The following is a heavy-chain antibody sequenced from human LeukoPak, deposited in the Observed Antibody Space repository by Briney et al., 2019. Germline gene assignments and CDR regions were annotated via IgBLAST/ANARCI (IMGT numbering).Heavy chain of an antibody. CDR3: ARVPPYYDSSGTPFDY. CDR1: GFTFSSYE. D-gene: IGHD3-22*01. V-gene: IGHV3-48*03. J-gene: IGHJ4*02. Sequence: GGSLRLSCAASGFTFSSYEMNWVRQAPGKGLEWVSYISSGGSTIYYADSVKGRFTISRDNAKNSLYLQMNSLRAEDTAVYYCARVPPYYDSSGTPFDYWGQGTLVTVSS. CDR2: ISSGGSTI.